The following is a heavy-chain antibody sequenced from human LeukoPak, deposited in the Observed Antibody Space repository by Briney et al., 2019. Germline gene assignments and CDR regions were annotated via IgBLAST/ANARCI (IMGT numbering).Heavy chain of an antibody. Sequence: GGSLRLSCTASGFTVSTNYVSWVRQAPGKGLEWVSAISGSGGSTYYADSVKGRFTISRDNSKNTLYLQMNSLRAEDTAVYYCARAGSSQSYYYYYGMDVWGQGTTVTVSS. CDR2: ISGSGGST. J-gene: IGHJ6*02. V-gene: IGHV3-23*01. CDR3: ARAGSSQSYYYYYGMDV. D-gene: IGHD3-10*01. CDR1: GFTVSTNY.